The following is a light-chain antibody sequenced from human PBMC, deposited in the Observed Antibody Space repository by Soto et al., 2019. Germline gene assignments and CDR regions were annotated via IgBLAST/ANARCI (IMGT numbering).Light chain of an antibody. CDR2: GAY. Sequence: EIVMTQSPATLSVSPGERATLSCRASQSVSSNLAWYQQKPGQAPRLLIYGAYTRATGIPARFSGSGSGTEFTLTISSLQSEDFGVYYCQQYNDWWTFGQGTKVEIK. CDR3: QQYNDWWT. J-gene: IGKJ1*01. V-gene: IGKV3-15*01. CDR1: QSVSSN.